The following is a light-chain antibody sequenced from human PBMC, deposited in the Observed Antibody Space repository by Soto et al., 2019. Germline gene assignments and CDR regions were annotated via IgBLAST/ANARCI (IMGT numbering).Light chain of an antibody. V-gene: IGLV1-40*01. Sequence: QSVLTQPPSVSGAPGQRVTISCTGSSSNIGAGYGVHWYQQHPGKAPKLMIYEDSKRPSGVSNRFSGSKSGNTASLTISGLQAEDETDYYCCSYAGSGTYVFGTGTKVTVL. CDR1: SSNIGAGYG. CDR3: CSYAGSGTYV. CDR2: EDS. J-gene: IGLJ1*01.